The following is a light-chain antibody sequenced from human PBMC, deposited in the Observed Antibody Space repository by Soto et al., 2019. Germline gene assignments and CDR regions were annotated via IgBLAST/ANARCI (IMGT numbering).Light chain of an antibody. Sequence: EIVMTQSPATLSVSPGERATLSCRASQSVSSNLAWYQQKPGQAPRLLIYGASTRATGIPAMFSGSGSGTEFTLTISSLQSEDFAVYYCQQYNNWPRITFGQGTRLEIK. CDR3: QQYNNWPRIT. J-gene: IGKJ5*01. CDR2: GAS. V-gene: IGKV3-15*01. CDR1: QSVSSN.